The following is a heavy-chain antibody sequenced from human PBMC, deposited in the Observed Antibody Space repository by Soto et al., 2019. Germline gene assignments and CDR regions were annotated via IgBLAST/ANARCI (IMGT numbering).Heavy chain of an antibody. J-gene: IGHJ5*02. CDR1: GGSISSSSYY. V-gene: IGHV4-39*01. CDR3: ARSPYYYGSGSYPNWFDP. D-gene: IGHD3-10*01. CDR2: IYYSGST. Sequence: SETLSLTCTVSGGSISSSSYYWGWLRKPPGKGLEWIGSIYYSGSTYYNPSLKSRVTISVDTSKNQFSLKLSSVTAADTAVYYCARSPYYYGSGSYPNWFDPWGQGTLVTVSS.